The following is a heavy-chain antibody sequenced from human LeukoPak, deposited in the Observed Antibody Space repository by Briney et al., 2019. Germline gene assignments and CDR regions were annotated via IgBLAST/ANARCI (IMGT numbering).Heavy chain of an antibody. V-gene: IGHV3-30-3*01. CDR3: ARAAAGTGYFDY. CDR1: GFTFSSYA. CDR2: ISYDGSNK. D-gene: IGHD6-13*01. Sequence: GRSLRLSCAASGFTFSSYAMHWVRQAPGKGLEWVAVISYDGSNKYYADSVKGRFTISRDNSKNTLYLQMNSLRAEDTAVYYCARAAAGTGYFDYWGQGTLVTVSS. J-gene: IGHJ4*02.